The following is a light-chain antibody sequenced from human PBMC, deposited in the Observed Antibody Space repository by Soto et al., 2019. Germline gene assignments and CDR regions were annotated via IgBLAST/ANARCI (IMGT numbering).Light chain of an antibody. CDR2: GAA. J-gene: IGKJ1*01. V-gene: IGKV3-15*01. CDR1: QSVFSS. Sequence: EIVMTQSPATLSLSPGERATLSCRASQSVFSSLAWYQQKPGQAPRLLIYGAATRATGIPARFSGSGSGTEFTLTISRLQSEDFGVYYCQQYHNWPAFGQGTQVEIK. CDR3: QQYHNWPA.